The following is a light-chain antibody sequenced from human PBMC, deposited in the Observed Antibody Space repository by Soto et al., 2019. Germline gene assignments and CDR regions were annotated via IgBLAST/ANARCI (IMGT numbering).Light chain of an antibody. J-gene: IGKJ3*01. CDR3: QQYSSSPYT. CDR2: GAS. Sequence: EIVLTQSPGTLSLSPGERATLSCRASQSVSSSYLAWHQQKPGQAPTLLIYGASSRATGIPDRFSGSGSGTDFTLIISRLEPEDFAVHYCQQYSSSPYTFGPGTKVDIK. V-gene: IGKV3-20*01. CDR1: QSVSSSY.